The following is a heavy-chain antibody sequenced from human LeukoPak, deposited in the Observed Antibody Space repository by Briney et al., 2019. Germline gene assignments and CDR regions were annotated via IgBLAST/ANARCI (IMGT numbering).Heavy chain of an antibody. CDR3: ATPGYSSGWYVGGLKF. CDR1: GFTFSSYG. J-gene: IGHJ4*02. D-gene: IGHD6-19*01. Sequence: GRSLRLSCAASGFTFSSYGMYWVRQAPGKGLEWVSAISGSGGSTYYADSVKGRFTISRDNSKNTLYLQMNSLRAEDTAVYYCATPGYSSGWYVGGLKFWGQGTLVTVSS. CDR2: ISGSGGST. V-gene: IGHV3-23*01.